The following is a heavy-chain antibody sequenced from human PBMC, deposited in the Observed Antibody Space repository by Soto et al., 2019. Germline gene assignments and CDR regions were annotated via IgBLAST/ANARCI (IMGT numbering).Heavy chain of an antibody. CDR2: INHSGST. Sequence: PSETLSLTCAVYGGSFSGYYWSWIRQPPGKGLEWIGEINHSGSTNYNPSLKSRVTISVDTSKNQFSLKLSSVTAADTAVYYCARAFLLLPLITMIVHKGLDVWGQGTTVTVSS. V-gene: IGHV4-34*01. J-gene: IGHJ6*02. CDR3: ARAFLLLPLITMIVHKGLDV. D-gene: IGHD3-22*01. CDR1: GGSFSGYY.